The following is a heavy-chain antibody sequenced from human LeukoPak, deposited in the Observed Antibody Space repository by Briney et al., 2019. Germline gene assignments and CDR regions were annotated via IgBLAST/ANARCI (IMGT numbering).Heavy chain of an antibody. V-gene: IGHV5-51*01. D-gene: IGHD5-18*01. CDR2: IYPGDSDT. CDR3: ARHRLGGYSYGPFDY. Sequence: GESLKISCKGSAYSFTSYWIGRVRQMPGKGLELMVIIYPGDSDTRYSPSFQGQVTISADKSISTAYLQWSSLKASDTAMYYCARHRLGGYSYGPFDYWGQGTLVTVSS. CDR1: AYSFTSYW. J-gene: IGHJ4*02.